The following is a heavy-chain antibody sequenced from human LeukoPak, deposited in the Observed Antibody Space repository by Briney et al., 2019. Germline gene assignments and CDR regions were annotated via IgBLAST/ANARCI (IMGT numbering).Heavy chain of an antibody. CDR3: ARAGHYDFWSGYFANPPDY. CDR2: MSHSGST. V-gene: IGHV4-38-2*02. CDR1: GYSTSIGYY. D-gene: IGHD3-3*01. Sequence: SQRLSLACTVSGYSTSIGYYGGWIRQAPGKGLGWVGSMSHSGSTHYNPSLKSRVTVSLATSKNQFSLKLSSVTAAATAVYSCARAGHYDFWSGYFANPPDYWGQGTLVTVSS. J-gene: IGHJ4*02.